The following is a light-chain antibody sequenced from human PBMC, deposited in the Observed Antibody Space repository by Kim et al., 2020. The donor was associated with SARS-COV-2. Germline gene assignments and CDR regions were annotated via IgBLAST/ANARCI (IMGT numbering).Light chain of an antibody. CDR1: QGIRNY. V-gene: IGKV1-27*01. CDR3: QKFNSAHFT. CDR2: PAT. J-gene: IGKJ3*01. Sequence: DIQMTQSPSSLSASVGDRVTITCRASQGIRNYLAWYQQKPGKVPKLLIYPATTLQSGVPSRFSGSGSGTDFTLTISSLQPEDVATYYCQKFNSAHFTFSPGTKVDIK.